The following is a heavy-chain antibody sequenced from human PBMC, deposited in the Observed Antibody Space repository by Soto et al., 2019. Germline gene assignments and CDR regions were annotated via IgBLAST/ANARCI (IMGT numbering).Heavy chain of an antibody. Sequence: PSETLSLTCTVSGGSIRSWYWSWIRQPPGKRLEWIGYIYYSGSTNYNPSLKSRVTISVDTSKNQFSLKLSSVTAADTAVYYCARGMTTVTTFDYWGQGTLVTVSS. CDR3: ARGMTTVTTFDY. V-gene: IGHV4-59*12. D-gene: IGHD4-17*01. J-gene: IGHJ4*02. CDR2: IYYSGST. CDR1: GGSIRSWY.